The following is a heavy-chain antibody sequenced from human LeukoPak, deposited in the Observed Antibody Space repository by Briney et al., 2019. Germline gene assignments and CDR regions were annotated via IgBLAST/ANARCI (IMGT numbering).Heavy chain of an antibody. CDR2: IYYSGST. CDR1: GGSISSYY. Sequence: SETLSLTCTVSGGSISSYYWSWIRQPPGKGLEWIGYIYYSGSTNYNPSLKSRVTISVDTSKNQFSLKLSSVTAADTAVYYCARYQFSDSGSYFYPIDYWGQGTLVTVSS. V-gene: IGHV4-59*12. CDR3: ARYQFSDSGSYFYPIDY. D-gene: IGHD1-26*01. J-gene: IGHJ4*02.